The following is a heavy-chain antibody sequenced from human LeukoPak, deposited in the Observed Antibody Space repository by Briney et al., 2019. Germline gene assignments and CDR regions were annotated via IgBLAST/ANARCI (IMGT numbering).Heavy chain of an antibody. Sequence: SEALSVTCAVYVGSFSGYYWGWIRQPPGRGVEWIGEIKHSVSTNYNPSLKSRVNIPVATSKKQSALKLSSVTAADTAVYYCARGRGIAAAWGQGTLVTVSS. CDR1: VGSFSGYY. CDR2: IKHSVST. J-gene: IGHJ5*02. CDR3: ARGRGIAAA. V-gene: IGHV4-34*01. D-gene: IGHD6-13*01.